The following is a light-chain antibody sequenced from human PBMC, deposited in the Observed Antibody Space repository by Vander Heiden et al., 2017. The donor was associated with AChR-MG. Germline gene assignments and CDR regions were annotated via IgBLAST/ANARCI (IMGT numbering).Light chain of an antibody. CDR2: AVT. CDR3: SSYAGTNYV. CDR1: SSDVGAYKS. V-gene: IGLV2-8*01. Sequence: QSALTQPPSASGSPGQSVTISCTGTSSDVGAYKSVPWYQHSPGKAPKLLIYAVTKRPSGVSDRFSGSMSGNTASLTVSGLQADDEADYYCSSYAGTNYVFGTGTKVTVL. J-gene: IGLJ1*01.